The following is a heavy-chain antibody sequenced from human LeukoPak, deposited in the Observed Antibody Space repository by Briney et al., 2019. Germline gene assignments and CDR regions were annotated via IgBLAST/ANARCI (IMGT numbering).Heavy chain of an antibody. CDR2: IRYDGDNK. CDR3: ARASNYYDSSGYPQPFDY. J-gene: IGHJ4*02. CDR1: GFTFSSYG. D-gene: IGHD3-22*01. V-gene: IGHV3-30*02. Sequence: GGSLRLSCAASGFTFSSYGIHWVRQAPGKGLEWVAFIRYDGDNKYADSVKGRFAISRDNSKNTLYLQMNSLRAEDTAVYYCARASNYYDSSGYPQPFDYWGQGTLVTVSS.